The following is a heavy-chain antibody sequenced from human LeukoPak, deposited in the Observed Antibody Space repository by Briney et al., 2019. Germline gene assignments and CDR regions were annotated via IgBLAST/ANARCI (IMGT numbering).Heavy chain of an antibody. Sequence: GGSLRLSRAASGFTFSSYSMNWVRQAPGKGLEWVSYISSSSSTIYYADSVKGRFTISRDNSKNTLYLQMNSLRAEDTAVYYCAPDYTGNSHDWGQGTLVTVSS. D-gene: IGHD5-12*01. CDR3: APDYTGNSHD. V-gene: IGHV3-48*01. CDR2: ISSSSSTI. J-gene: IGHJ4*02. CDR1: GFTFSSYS.